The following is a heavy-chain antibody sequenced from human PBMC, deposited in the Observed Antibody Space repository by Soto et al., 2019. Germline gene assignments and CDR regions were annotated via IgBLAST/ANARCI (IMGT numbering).Heavy chain of an antibody. CDR2: INWNGGST. J-gene: IGHJ6*02. V-gene: IGHV3-20*04. CDR1: GFTFDDYG. Sequence: GGSLRLSCAASGFTFDDYGMSWVRQAPGKGLEWVSGINWNGGSTGYADSVKGRFTISRDNAKNSLYLQMNSLRAEDTALYYCARGLWFGETPVAYGMDVWGQGTTVTVSS. CDR3: ARGLWFGETPVAYGMDV. D-gene: IGHD3-10*01.